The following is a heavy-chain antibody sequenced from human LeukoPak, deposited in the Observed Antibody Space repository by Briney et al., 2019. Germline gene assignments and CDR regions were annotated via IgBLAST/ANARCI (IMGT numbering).Heavy chain of an antibody. J-gene: IGHJ4*02. CDR3: ARDLNDILTGPSY. CDR2: ISSSRNTI. CDR1: GFTFSDYS. V-gene: IGHV3-48*01. Sequence: PGGSLRLSCAASGFTFSDYSMNWVRQAPGKGLQWVSFISSSRNTIYYADSVKGRFTISRDNAENSLYLQMNSLRAEDTAVYYCARDLNDILTGPSYWGQGTLDTVSS. D-gene: IGHD3-9*01.